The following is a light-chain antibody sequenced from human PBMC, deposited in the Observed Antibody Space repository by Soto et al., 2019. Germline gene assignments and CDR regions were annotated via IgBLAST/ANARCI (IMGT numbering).Light chain of an antibody. J-gene: IGKJ4*01. V-gene: IGKV4-1*01. CDR2: WAS. Sequence: VMSSPPCSLSSSLGGRATINCKSSQSVLYSSNNTDYLAGYQKKPGQPPKLLIYWASTGESGVPERFSGSGSGPAFPLPIGSWKAEDVAVYYCQQYYSTPSLTFARGTRWIS. CDR1: QSVLYSSNNTDY. CDR3: QQYYSTPSLT.